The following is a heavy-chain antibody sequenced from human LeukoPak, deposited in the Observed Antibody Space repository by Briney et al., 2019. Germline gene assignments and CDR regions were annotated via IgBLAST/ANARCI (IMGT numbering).Heavy chain of an antibody. CDR1: GYTFTSYG. J-gene: IGHJ6*02. D-gene: IGHD3-3*01. Sequence: GASVKVSCKASGYTFTSYGISWVRQAPGQGLEWMGWISAYNGNTNYAQKLQGRVTMTTDTSTSTAYMELRSLRSDDTAVYYCARENPYYDFWSGNRYYYGMDVWGQGTTVTVSS. V-gene: IGHV1-18*01. CDR2: ISAYNGNT. CDR3: ARENPYYDFWSGNRYYYGMDV.